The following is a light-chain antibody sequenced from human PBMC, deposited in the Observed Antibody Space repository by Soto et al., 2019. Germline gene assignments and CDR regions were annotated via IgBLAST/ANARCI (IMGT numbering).Light chain of an antibody. CDR3: SSYTSISTYV. J-gene: IGLJ1*01. V-gene: IGLV2-14*01. CDR1: SNDIGGYNF. Sequence: QSALTQPASVSGSPGQSITISCTGTSNDIGGYNFVSWYQQHPDKAPKLMIYDVTNRPSGVSNRFSGSKSGNTASLTIFGLQAEDEADYYCSSYTSISTYVFGTGTKVTVL. CDR2: DVT.